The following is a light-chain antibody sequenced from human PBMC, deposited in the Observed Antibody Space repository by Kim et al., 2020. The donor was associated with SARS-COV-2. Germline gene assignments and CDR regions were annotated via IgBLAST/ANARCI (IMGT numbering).Light chain of an antibody. CDR1: SSDLGGYNY. V-gene: IGLV2-8*01. Sequence: GQSVTISCTGTSSDLGGYNYVSGYQHHPGKAPNLMIYEVSKRPSGVPDRFSGSKSGNTASLTVSGLQAEDEADYYCSSYAGNNNLVFGGGTQLTVL. CDR2: EVS. CDR3: SSYAGNNNLV. J-gene: IGLJ2*01.